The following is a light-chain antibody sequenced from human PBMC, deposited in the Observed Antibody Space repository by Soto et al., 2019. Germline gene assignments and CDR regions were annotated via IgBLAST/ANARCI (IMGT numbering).Light chain of an antibody. V-gene: IGLV4-69*01. J-gene: IGLJ3*02. CDR1: SGHSSYA. CDR3: QTWGTGIRWV. Sequence: QLVLTQSPSASASLGASVKLTCTLSSGHSSYAIAWHQQQPEKGPRYLMKLNSDGSHNKGDGIPDRFSGSSSGAERYLTISSLQSEDEAEYYCQTWGTGIRWVFGGGTTVTVL. CDR2: LNSDGSH.